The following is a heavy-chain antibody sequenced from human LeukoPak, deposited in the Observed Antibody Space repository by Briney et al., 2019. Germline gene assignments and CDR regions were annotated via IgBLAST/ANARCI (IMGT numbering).Heavy chain of an antibody. J-gene: IGHJ4*02. CDR3: AREAAKGGEGGY. Sequence: GASVKVSCKASGGSFSSNIIGWVRQAPGQGLEWMGGIVPIFGKTKYAQKFQGRVTITTDESSSTAYMELSSLRSDDTAIYYCAREAAKGGEGGYWGQGTLVTVSS. D-gene: IGHD2-15*01. CDR1: GGSFSSNI. V-gene: IGHV1-69*05. CDR2: IVPIFGKT.